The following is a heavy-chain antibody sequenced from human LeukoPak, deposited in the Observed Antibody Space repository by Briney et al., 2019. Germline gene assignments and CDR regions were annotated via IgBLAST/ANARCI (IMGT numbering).Heavy chain of an antibody. V-gene: IGHV3-15*01. CDR2: IKSKTDDGTT. J-gene: IGHJ4*02. D-gene: IGHD1-26*01. CDR1: GFTFSNAW. Sequence: GGSLRLSCAASGFTFSNAWMSWVRQAPGKGLEWVGRIKSKTDDGTTDYAAPVKGRFTISRDDSKNTLYLQMNSLKTEDTAVYYCTTSPYSESPTPRNWGQGTLVTVSS. CDR3: TTSPYSESPTPRN.